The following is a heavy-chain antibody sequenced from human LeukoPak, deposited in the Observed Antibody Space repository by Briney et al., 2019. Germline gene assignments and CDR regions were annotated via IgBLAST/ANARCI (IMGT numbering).Heavy chain of an antibody. V-gene: IGHV3-7*01. CDR2: IKEDGSEK. D-gene: IGHD6-25*01. Sequence: GGSLRLSCAASGFSFSRYWMSWVRQAPGKGLEWVANIKEDGSEKYYVDSVKGRFTISRDAAKKSLYLQMNTPRVDDTAVYYCARDGSGFYHYYYMDVWGKGTTVTVSS. J-gene: IGHJ6*03. CDR1: GFSFSRYW. CDR3: ARDGSGFYHYYYMDV.